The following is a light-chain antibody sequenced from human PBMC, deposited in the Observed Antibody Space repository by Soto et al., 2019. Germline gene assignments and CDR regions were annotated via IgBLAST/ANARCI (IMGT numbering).Light chain of an antibody. CDR1: QSISSW. V-gene: IGKV1-5*03. CDR2: TAS. Sequence: DIPMTQSPSTLSASVGDRVTITCRASQSISSWLAWYQQKPGKAPKLLIYTASSLESGVPSRFSGSGSGTEFTLTIRSLQPDDFATYYCQEYNSHSRYTFGQGTKLEIK. CDR3: QEYNSHSRYT. J-gene: IGKJ2*01.